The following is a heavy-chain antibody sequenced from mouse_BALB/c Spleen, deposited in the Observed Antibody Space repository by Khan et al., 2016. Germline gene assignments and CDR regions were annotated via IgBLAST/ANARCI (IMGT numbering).Heavy chain of an antibody. Sequence: EVQLQESGPGLVKPSQSLSLTCTVTGYSITSAYAWNWIRQFPGNRLEWMGYISYSGSTSYNPSLKSRISIPRDTSNNQFFLQFNSVTSQATATYYCARSDYGDKDAMDYWGQGTSVTVSS. CDR2: ISYSGST. J-gene: IGHJ4*01. D-gene: IGHD1-1*01. CDR3: ARSDYGDKDAMDY. V-gene: IGHV3-2*02. CDR1: GYSITSAYA.